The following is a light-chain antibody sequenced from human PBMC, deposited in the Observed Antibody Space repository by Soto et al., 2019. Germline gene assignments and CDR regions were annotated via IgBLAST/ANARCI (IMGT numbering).Light chain of an antibody. CDR1: SGNIASNY. CDR2: EDN. CDR3: QSYDSSSVV. Sequence: NFMLTQPHSVSEPPGKTVTISCTRSSGNIASNYVQWYQQRPGSAPTTVIYEDNQRPSGVPDRFSGSIDSSSNSASLTISGLKTEDEADYYCQSYDSSSVVFGGGTKVTVL. J-gene: IGLJ2*01. V-gene: IGLV6-57*03.